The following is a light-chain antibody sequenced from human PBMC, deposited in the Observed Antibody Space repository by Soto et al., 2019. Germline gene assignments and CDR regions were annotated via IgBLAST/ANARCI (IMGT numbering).Light chain of an antibody. V-gene: IGLV2-14*01. Sequence: QSVLTQPASVSGSPGQSITISCTGTSSDVGGYNYVSWYQQHPGKAPKLMIYEVSYRPSGVSNRFSGSKSGNTATLTISGLQADDEADYYCSSYRSSSTVFGTGTRSPS. CDR1: SSDVGGYNY. J-gene: IGLJ1*01. CDR2: EVS. CDR3: SSYRSSSTV.